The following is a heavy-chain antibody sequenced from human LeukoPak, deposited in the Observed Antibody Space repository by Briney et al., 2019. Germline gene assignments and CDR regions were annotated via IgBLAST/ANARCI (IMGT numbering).Heavy chain of an antibody. CDR1: GYTFTSYG. Sequence: GASVKVSCKASGYTFTSYGISWVRQAPGQGLEWMGWISAYNGNTNYAQKLQGRVTMTTDTSTSTAYMELRSLRSDDTAVYYCARDTYYDSSGYYDPYFDYWGQGTLATVSS. CDR3: ARDTYYDSSGYYDPYFDY. V-gene: IGHV1-18*01. D-gene: IGHD3-22*01. J-gene: IGHJ4*02. CDR2: ISAYNGNT.